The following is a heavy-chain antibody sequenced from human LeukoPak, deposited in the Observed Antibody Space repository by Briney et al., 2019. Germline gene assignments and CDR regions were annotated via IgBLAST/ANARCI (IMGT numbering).Heavy chain of an antibody. V-gene: IGHV1-69*05. D-gene: IGHD6-6*01. CDR1: GGTFSSYA. J-gene: IGHJ5*02. Sequence: VASVKVSCKASGGTFSSYAISWVRQAPGQGLEWMGGIIPIFGTANYAQKFQGRVTITTDESTSTAYVELSSLRSEDTAVYYCASSSSPGPGWFDPWGQGTLVTVSS. CDR3: ASSSSPGPGWFDP. CDR2: IIPIFGTA.